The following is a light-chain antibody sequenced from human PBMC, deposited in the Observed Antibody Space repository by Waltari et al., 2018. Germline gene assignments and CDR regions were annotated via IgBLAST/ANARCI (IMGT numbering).Light chain of an antibody. J-gene: IGKJ4*01. V-gene: IGKV1-5*03. CDR3: QQYNSYSLLT. CDR1: QSISNW. Sequence: DIQMTQSPSTLSASVGDRVIITCRASQSISNWLAWYQQKPGKAPKLLIYKASTLESGVPSRFSGSGSGTDFTLTISSLQPDDFATYYCQQYNSYSLLTFGGGTKREIK. CDR2: KAS.